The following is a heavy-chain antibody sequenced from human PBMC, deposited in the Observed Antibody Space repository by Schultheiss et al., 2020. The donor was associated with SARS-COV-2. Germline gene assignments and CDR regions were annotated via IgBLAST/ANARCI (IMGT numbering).Heavy chain of an antibody. D-gene: IGHD6-19*01. CDR3: TTSRWGGYYFDY. Sequence: GGSLRLSCVASGFTFSTYSMNWVRQAPGKGLEWVGRIKSKTDGGTTDYAAPVKGRFTISRDDSKNTLYLQMNSLKTEDTAVYYCTTSRWGGYYFDYWGQGTLVTVSS. V-gene: IGHV3-15*01. J-gene: IGHJ4*02. CDR1: GFTFSTYS. CDR2: IKSKTDGGTT.